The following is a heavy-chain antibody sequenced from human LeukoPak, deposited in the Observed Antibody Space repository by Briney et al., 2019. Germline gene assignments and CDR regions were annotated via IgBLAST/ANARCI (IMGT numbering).Heavy chain of an antibody. J-gene: IGHJ4*02. V-gene: IGHV4-59*01. CDR3: ASWACSGGSCYPDY. CDR1: GGSISSYY. D-gene: IGHD2-15*01. Sequence: SETLSLTCTVSGGSISSYYWSWIRQPPGKGLEWIGYIYYSESTNYNPSLKSRVTISVDTSKNQFSLRLSSVTAADTAVYYCASWACSGGSCYPDYWGQGTLVTVSS. CDR2: IYYSEST.